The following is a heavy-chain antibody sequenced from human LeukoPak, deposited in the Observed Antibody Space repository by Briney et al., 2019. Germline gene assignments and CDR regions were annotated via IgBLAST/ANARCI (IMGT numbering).Heavy chain of an antibody. Sequence: PGGSLRLSCAASGFTFSSYGMHWVRQAPGKGLEWVAVISYDGSNKYYADSVKGRFTISRDNSKNTLYLQMNSLRAEDTAVYYCAKGLAVLYACGDYEYCGQGTLVTVSS. J-gene: IGHJ4*02. CDR3: AKGLAVLYACGDYEY. CDR2: ISYDGSNK. CDR1: GFTFSSYG. V-gene: IGHV3-30*18. D-gene: IGHD2-8*02.